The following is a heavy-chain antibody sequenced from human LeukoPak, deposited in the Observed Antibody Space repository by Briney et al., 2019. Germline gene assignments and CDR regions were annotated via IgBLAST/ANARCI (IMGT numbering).Heavy chain of an antibody. J-gene: IGHJ4*02. CDR3: AKDKGLRFLEWYPDY. D-gene: IGHD3-3*01. V-gene: IGHV3-30*18. CDR2: ISYDGSNK. Sequence: GGSLRLSCAASGFTFSSYGMHWVRQAPGKGLEWVAAISYDGSNKYYADSVKGRLTISRDNSKNTLYLQMNSLRAEDTAVYYCAKDKGLRFLEWYPDYWGQGTLVTVSS. CDR1: GFTFSSYG.